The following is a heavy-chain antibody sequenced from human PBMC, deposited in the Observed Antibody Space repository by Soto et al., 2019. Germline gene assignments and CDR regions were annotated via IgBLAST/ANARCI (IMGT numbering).Heavy chain of an antibody. V-gene: IGHV3-15*01. D-gene: IGHD3-16*02. CDR1: GFTFSNAW. CDR3: NTDGSYYAYVWGSYPYDVGGFDY. J-gene: IGHJ4*02. Sequence: EVQLVESGGGLVKPGGSLRLSCAASGFTFSNAWMSWVRQAPGKGLEWVGRIKSKTDGGTTDYAAPVKGRFTISRDDSKTTRYLQMNSPKPEDTAVYYCNTDGSYYAYVWGSYPYDVGGFDYWGQGNLVTVSS. CDR2: IKSKTDGGTT.